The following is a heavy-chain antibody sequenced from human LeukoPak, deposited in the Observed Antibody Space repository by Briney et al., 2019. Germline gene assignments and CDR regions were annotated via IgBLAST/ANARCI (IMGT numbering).Heavy chain of an antibody. V-gene: IGHV3-74*01. J-gene: IGHJ3*02. D-gene: IGHD3-22*01. Sequence: GGSLRLSCAASGSTFSSYWMHWVRQAPGKGLVWVSRINSDGSSTSYADSVKGRFTISRDNAKNTLYLQMNSLRAEDTAVYYCARGYDSSGYYTLSGAFDIWGQGTMVTVSS. CDR1: GSTFSSYW. CDR3: ARGYDSSGYYTLSGAFDI. CDR2: INSDGSST.